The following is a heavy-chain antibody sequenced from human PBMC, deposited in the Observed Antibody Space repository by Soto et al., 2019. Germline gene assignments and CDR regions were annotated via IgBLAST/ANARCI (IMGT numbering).Heavy chain of an antibody. V-gene: IGHV3-30*18. CDR1: GFTFSSYG. J-gene: IGHJ4*02. D-gene: IGHD2-15*01. Sequence: QVQLVESGGGVVQPGRSLRLSCAASGFTFSSYGMHWVRQAPGKGLEWVAVISYDGSNKYYADSVKGRFTISRDNSKNTLYLQMNSLRAEDTAVYYCAKDLSGRILGGFDYWGQGTLVTVSS. CDR2: ISYDGSNK. CDR3: AKDLSGRILGGFDY.